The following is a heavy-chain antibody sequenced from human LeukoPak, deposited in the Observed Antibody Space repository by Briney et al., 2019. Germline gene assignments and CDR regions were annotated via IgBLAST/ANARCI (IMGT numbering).Heavy chain of an antibody. CDR2: ISYDGSNK. D-gene: IGHD2-8*02. J-gene: IGHJ5*02. Sequence: GGSLRLSCAASGFIFSSYAMHWVRQARGKGLEGVAVISYDGSNKYYADSLKGRFTIHRHNSKNTLYLQMNSLRAEDTAVYYCARSTAEENWSDPWGQGTLVTVSS. V-gene: IGHV3-30-3*01. CDR3: ARSTAEENWSDP. CDR1: GFIFSSYA.